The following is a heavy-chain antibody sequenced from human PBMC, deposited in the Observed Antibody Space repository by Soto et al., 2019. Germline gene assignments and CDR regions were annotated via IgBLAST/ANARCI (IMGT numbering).Heavy chain of an antibody. CDR1: GGTFSSYA. J-gene: IGHJ4*02. V-gene: IGHV1-69*13. CDR2: IIPIFGTA. D-gene: IGHD3-10*01. CDR3: ARTMVRGVIILYYFDY. Sequence: SVKVSCKASGGTFSSYAISWVRQAPGQGLEWMGGIIPIFGTANYAQKFQGRVTITADESTSTAYMELSSLRSEDTAVYYCARTMVRGVIILYYFDYWGQGTLVTVST.